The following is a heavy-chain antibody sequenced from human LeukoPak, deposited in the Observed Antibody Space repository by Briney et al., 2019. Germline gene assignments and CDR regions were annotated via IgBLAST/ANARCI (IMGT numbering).Heavy chain of an antibody. Sequence: GGSLRLSCAASGFTFSSYAVNWVRQAPGKGLEWVSYISSSGTTIYYADSVKGRFTISRDNAKNPLYLQMNSLRAEDTAVYYCARVYYDHVWGSYRHFDYWGQGTLVTVSS. CDR1: GFTFSSYA. D-gene: IGHD3-16*02. CDR3: ARVYYDHVWGSYRHFDY. J-gene: IGHJ4*02. V-gene: IGHV3-48*03. CDR2: ISSSGTTI.